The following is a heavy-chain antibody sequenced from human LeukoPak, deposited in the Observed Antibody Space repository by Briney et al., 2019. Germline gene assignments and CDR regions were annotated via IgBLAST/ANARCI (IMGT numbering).Heavy chain of an antibody. CDR2: IEEDGSEK. CDR1: GFTLSSYW. J-gene: IGHJ4*02. Sequence: GGSLRLSCVASGFTLSSYWMSWVRQAPGKGLEWVANIEEDGSEKYYVDSVRGRFTISRDNAKNSLYLQMNSLRAEDTAVYYCARDLTLHEDSWGQGTLVTVSS. CDR3: ARDLTLHEDS. D-gene: IGHD3-22*01. V-gene: IGHV3-7*01.